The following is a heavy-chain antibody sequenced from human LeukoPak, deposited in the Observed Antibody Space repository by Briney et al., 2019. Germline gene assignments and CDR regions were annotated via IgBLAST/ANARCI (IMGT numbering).Heavy chain of an antibody. J-gene: IGHJ5*02. V-gene: IGHV4-34*01. CDR2: INHSGST. Sequence: SETLSLTCAVYGGSFSGYYRSWIRQPPGKGLEWIGEINHSGSTNYNPSLKSRVTISVDTSKNQFSLKLSSVTAADTAVYYCARVDCSSTSCFVGGFDPWGQGTLVTVSS. CDR3: ARVDCSSTSCFVGGFDP. CDR1: GGSFSGYY. D-gene: IGHD2-2*01.